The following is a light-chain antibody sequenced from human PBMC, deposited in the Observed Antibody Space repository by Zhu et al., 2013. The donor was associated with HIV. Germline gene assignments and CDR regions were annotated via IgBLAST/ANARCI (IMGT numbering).Light chain of an antibody. CDR3: QQRSNWLLT. Sequence: DIVLTQSPGTLSLSPGERATLSCRASQSVSSYLAWYQQKPGQAPRLLIYHASNRATGIPARFSGSGSGTDFTLTISSLEPEDFAVYYCQQRSNWLLTFGGGTKVEIK. CDR1: QSVSSY. J-gene: IGKJ4*01. V-gene: IGKV3-11*01. CDR2: HAS.